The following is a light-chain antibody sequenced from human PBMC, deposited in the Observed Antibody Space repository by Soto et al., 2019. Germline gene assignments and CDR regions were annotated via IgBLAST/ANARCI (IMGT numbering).Light chain of an antibody. Sequence: DIVLTQTPLSSPVTLGQPASISCRSSQSLVHSDGNTYLSWLQQRPGQPPRLLIYMVFNRFSVVPDRFSGSGAGTDFTLKISRVEAKDVGVYYCKQSTHFPRTFGQGTKVEIK. CDR2: MVF. CDR3: KQSTHFPRT. CDR1: QSLVHSDGNTY. V-gene: IGKV2-24*01. J-gene: IGKJ1*01.